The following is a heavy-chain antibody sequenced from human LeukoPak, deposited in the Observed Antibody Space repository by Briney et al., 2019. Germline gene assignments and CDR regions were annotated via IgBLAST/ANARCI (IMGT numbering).Heavy chain of an antibody. CDR1: GFTFSSNW. V-gene: IGHV3-74*01. CDR2: IKSDGSST. CDR3: ALFSWPHY. J-gene: IGHJ4*02. Sequence: QPGGSLRLSCAASGFTFSSNWMHWVRQAPGKGLVWVSRIKSDGSSTSYADSVKGRFTISRDNAKNTLYLQMNSLRAEDTAVYYCALFSWPHYWGQGTLVTVSS.